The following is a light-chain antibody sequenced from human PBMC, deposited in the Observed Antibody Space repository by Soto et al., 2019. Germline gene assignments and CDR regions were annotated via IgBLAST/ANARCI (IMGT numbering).Light chain of an antibody. CDR2: EGS. Sequence: QSALTQPASVSGSPGQSITISCTGTSSDVGSYKFVSWYQQHPVKAPKLMIYEGSKRPSGVSNRFSGYKSGNTASLTISGLKAEDEADYYCCSYAGSSTLVFGGGTKLTVL. J-gene: IGLJ2*01. CDR3: CSYAGSSTLV. CDR1: SSDVGSYKF. V-gene: IGLV2-23*01.